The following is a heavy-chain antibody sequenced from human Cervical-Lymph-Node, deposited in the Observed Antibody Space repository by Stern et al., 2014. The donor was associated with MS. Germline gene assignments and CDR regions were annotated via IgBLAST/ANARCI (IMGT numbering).Heavy chain of an antibody. CDR2: ISSSSSYI. CDR1: GFTFSSYS. J-gene: IGHJ4*02. CDR3: ARYQYYYDTSGFDY. V-gene: IGHV3-21*01. Sequence: EVQLVESGGGLVKPGGSLRLSCAASGFTFSSYSMNWVRQAPGKGLEWVSSISSSSSYIYSSDSLKGRFTITRDNAKNSLYLQMNSLRAEDTAVYYCARYQYYYDTSGFDYWGQGTLVTVSS. D-gene: IGHD3-22*01.